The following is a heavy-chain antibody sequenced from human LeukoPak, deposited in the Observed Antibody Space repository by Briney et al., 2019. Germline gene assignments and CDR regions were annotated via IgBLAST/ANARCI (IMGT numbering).Heavy chain of an antibody. J-gene: IGHJ4*02. V-gene: IGHV4-59*01. Sequence: SETLSLTCTVSGGSISSYYWSWIRQPPGKGLEWIGYIYYSGSTNYNPSLNSRVNISVDTSKNQFSLKLSSVTAADTAVYYCARERGGYCSSTSXYLXGAXXXXYWGQGTLXTVSS. CDR1: GGSISSYY. D-gene: IGHD2-2*01. CDR3: ARERGGYCSSTSXYLXGAXXXXY. CDR2: IYYSGST.